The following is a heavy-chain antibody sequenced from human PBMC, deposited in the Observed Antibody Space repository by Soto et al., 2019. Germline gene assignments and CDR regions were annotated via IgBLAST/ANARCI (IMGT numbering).Heavy chain of an antibody. D-gene: IGHD6-6*01. CDR1: GGSVSSGSFY. Sequence: SETLSLTCTVSGGSVSSGSFYWSWIRQPPGKGLEWVGFIYNNRSFNYNPSLKSRVTISVATSKHQFSLKLSSVTAADTAVYYCARVPLDYSNSHYFDFWVQGALVTVS. J-gene: IGHJ4*02. CDR2: IYNNRSF. CDR3: ARVPLDYSNSHYFDF. V-gene: IGHV4-61*01.